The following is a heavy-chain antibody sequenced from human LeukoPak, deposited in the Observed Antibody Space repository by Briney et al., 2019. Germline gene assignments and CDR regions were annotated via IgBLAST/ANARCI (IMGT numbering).Heavy chain of an antibody. CDR3: ARDFVSVTYYYDSSGYFGY. CDR1: GGSFSGYY. Sequence: SETLSLTCAVYGGSFSGYYWSWIRQPPGKGLEWIGEINHSGSTNYNPSLKSRVTISVDTSKNQFSLKLSSVTAADTAVYYCARDFVSVTYYYDSSGYFGYWGQGTLVTVSS. D-gene: IGHD3-22*01. V-gene: IGHV4-34*01. J-gene: IGHJ4*02. CDR2: INHSGST.